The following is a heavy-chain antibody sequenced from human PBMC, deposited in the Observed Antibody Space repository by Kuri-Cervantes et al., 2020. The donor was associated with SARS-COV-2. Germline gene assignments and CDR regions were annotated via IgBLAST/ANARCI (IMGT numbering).Heavy chain of an antibody. D-gene: IGHD3-3*01. CDR3: AREALEWLFPDNLFDP. V-gene: IGHV3-9*01. J-gene: IGHJ5*02. Sequence: SLKTSFAASGFTFDDYAIHWVRQAPGKGLEWVAGISWNSGSIGYADSVKGRFTISRDNAKNSLYLQMNSLRAEDTAVYYCAREALEWLFPDNLFDPWGQGTLVTVSS. CDR2: ISWNSGSI. CDR1: GFTFDDYA.